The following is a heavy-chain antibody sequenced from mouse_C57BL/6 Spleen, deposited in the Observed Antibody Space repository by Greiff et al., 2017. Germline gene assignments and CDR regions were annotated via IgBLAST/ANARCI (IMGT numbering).Heavy chain of an antibody. CDR1: GYTFTEYT. CDR2: FYPGRGSI. Sequence: QVQLQQSGAELVKPGASVKLSCKASGYTFTEYTIHWVKQRSGQGLEWIGWFYPGRGSIKYNEKFKDKAPLTADKSSSTVYIELSRLTSEDSAVYFCARHEGYGNSHYAMDYWGQGTSVTVSS. J-gene: IGHJ4*01. V-gene: IGHV1-62-2*01. D-gene: IGHD2-10*02. CDR3: ARHEGYGNSHYAMDY.